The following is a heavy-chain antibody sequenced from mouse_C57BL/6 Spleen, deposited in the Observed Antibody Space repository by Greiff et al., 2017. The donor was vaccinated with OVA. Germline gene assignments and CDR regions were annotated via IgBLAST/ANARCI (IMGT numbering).Heavy chain of an antibody. Sequence: VQLKQSGGDLVKPGGSLKLSCAASGFTFSSYGMSWVRQTPDKRLEWVATISSGGSYTYYPDSVKGRFTISRDNAKNTLYLQMSSLKSEDTAMYYGARLASYYYGSSYDDWYFDVWGTGTTVTVSS. CDR2: ISSGGSYT. CDR1: GFTFSSYG. V-gene: IGHV5-6*01. D-gene: IGHD1-1*01. CDR3: ARLASYYYGSSYDDWYFDV. J-gene: IGHJ1*03.